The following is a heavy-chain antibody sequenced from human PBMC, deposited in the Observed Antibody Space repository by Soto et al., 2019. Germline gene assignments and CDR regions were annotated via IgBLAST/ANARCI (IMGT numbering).Heavy chain of an antibody. Sequence: TSETLSLTCAVYGGSFSGYFWNWIRQTPGKGLEWIGKVNHNGRNNYNPSLKSRVTISLDMSKNQISLKLTSVTAADTAVYYCARGGSSDWQVAFDFWGQGTMVT. CDR3: ARGGSSDWQVAFDF. V-gene: IGHV4-34*01. CDR2: VNHNGRN. D-gene: IGHD6-19*01. J-gene: IGHJ3*01. CDR1: GGSFSGYF.